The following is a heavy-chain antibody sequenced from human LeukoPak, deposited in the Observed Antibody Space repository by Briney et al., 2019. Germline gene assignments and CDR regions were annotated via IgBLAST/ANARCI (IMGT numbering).Heavy chain of an antibody. V-gene: IGHV1-46*01. CDR3: ARDLGYGDYGANAFDI. Sequence: ASVKVSCKASGYTFTSYYMHWVRQAPGQELEWMGIINPSGGSTSYAQKFQGRVTMTRDMSTSTVYMELSSLRSEDTAVYYCARDLGYGDYGANAFDIWGQGTMVTVSS. D-gene: IGHD4-17*01. J-gene: IGHJ3*02. CDR1: GYTFTSYY. CDR2: INPSGGST.